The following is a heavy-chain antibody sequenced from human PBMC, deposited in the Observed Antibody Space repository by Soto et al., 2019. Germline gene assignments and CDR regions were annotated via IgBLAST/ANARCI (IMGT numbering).Heavy chain of an antibody. Sequence: VQLVQSGAEVKKPGSSVKVSCKASGGTFSSYAISWVRQAPGQGLEWMGGFMPMFNIPHSARKFQGRVTITADESTSTAYMGLSSLRSEDTAGEYFARGQFLHVSNYYYALDVWGQGTTVTVSS. CDR2: FMPMFNIP. V-gene: IGHV1-69*01. J-gene: IGHJ6*02. CDR1: GGTFSSYA. CDR3: ARGQFLHVSNYYYALDV.